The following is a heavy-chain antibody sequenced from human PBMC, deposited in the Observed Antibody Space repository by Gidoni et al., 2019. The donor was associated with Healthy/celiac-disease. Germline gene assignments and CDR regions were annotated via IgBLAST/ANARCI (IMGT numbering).Heavy chain of an antibody. V-gene: IGHV3-9*01. CDR2: ISWNSGSI. J-gene: IGHJ4*02. CDR3: AKDLGGGNSEGFDY. CDR1: GFTFAAYA. Sequence: EVQLVESGGGLVQPGRSLRLSCAASGFTFAAYAMHWVRPAPGKGLEWVSGISWNSGSIGYADSVKGRFTISRDNAKNSLYLQMNSLRAEDTALYYCAKDLGGGNSEGFDYWGQGTLVTVSS. D-gene: IGHD2-21*02.